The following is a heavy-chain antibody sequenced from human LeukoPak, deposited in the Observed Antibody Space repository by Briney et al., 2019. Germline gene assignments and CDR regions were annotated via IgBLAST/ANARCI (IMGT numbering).Heavy chain of an antibody. D-gene: IGHD3-16*01. CDR1: DGAINNINYY. Sequence: SETLSLTCTVSDGAINNINYYWGRIRQPPGKGLEWIGNAYYSGSTYYNPSLKSRVTLSVDTSKNQFSLRLSSVTPADTAVYYCARRVALGYYFDYWGQGTLVTVSS. CDR3: ARRVALGYYFDY. V-gene: IGHV4-39*07. CDR2: AYYSGST. J-gene: IGHJ4*02.